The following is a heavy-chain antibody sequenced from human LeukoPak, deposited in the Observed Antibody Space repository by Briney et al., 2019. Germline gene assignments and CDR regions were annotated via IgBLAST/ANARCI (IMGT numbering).Heavy chain of an antibody. J-gene: IGHJ4*02. CDR2: IYYTGTT. V-gene: IGHV4-59*01. CDR1: GDSTNTYF. Sequence: PSETLSLTCTMSGDSTNTYFWSWIRQPPGKGLEWIGYIYYTGTTNYNPSLKSRVTISVDTSKNQFSLKLSSVTAADTAVYYCARIEDYGGNSVNYWGQGTLVTVSS. CDR3: ARIEDYGGNSVNY. D-gene: IGHD4-23*01.